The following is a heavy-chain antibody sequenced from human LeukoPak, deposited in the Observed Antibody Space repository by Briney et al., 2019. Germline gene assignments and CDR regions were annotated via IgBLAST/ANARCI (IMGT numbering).Heavy chain of an antibody. CDR1: GYTLTELS. V-gene: IGHV1-24*01. J-gene: IGHJ3*02. D-gene: IGHD1-26*01. Sequence: ASVTVSFMVSGYTLTELSMHWLRPAPGKGLEWMGGFDLEDGEKIYAQKFQGRVTMTEDTSTDTAYMKRSSLRSEDTAVYYCATGAVGARWAFDSWGQGTMVTVSS. CDR3: ATGAVGARWAFDS. CDR2: FDLEDGEK.